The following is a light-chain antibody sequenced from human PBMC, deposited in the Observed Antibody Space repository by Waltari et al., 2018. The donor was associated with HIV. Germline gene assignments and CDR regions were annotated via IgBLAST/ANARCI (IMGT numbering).Light chain of an antibody. CDR1: QKIGRN. CDR3: HQSKTFPWT. Sequence: EIVLTQSPDCQSVSRGDKPTISCRASQKIGRNLHWYQQKPNQSPNLLIKYASQSFSGVPSRFSGIGSGTDFTLTIDSLETEDVATYYCHQSKTFPWTFGQGTNVEI. CDR2: YAS. V-gene: IGKV6-21*01. J-gene: IGKJ1*01.